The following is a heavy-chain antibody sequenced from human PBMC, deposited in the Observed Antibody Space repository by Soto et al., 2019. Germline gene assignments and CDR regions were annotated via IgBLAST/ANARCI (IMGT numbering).Heavy chain of an antibody. CDR2: IYYSGST. CDR3: AAGTLGAGWTSLDD. J-gene: IGHJ4*02. D-gene: IGHD6-19*01. Sequence: LSLTCDVSGGSFIEKYWTWIRQYPVKGLEWIGYIYYSGSTNYNPSLKSRVTISVDASRSQFSLKLISVTAADTALYYCAAGTLGAGWTSLDDWGQRRMFTVSS. CDR1: GGSFIEKY. V-gene: IGHV4-59*03.